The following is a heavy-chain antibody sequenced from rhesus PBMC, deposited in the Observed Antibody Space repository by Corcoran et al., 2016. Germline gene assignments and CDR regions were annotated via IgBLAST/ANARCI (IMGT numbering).Heavy chain of an antibody. V-gene: IGHV4-76*01. CDR2: IYGGSGST. D-gene: IGHD6-25*01. CDR3: ARDRIAAAGGFDY. J-gene: IGHJ4*01. Sequence: QVQLQESGPGVVKPSETLSLTCAVSGGSISSGYDWSWIRQPPVKGLGWIGYIYGGSGSTNYNPSLKNRVTISKDASKNQFSLKLSSVTAADTAVYYCARDRIAAAGGFDYWGQGVLRTVSS. CDR1: GGSISSGYD.